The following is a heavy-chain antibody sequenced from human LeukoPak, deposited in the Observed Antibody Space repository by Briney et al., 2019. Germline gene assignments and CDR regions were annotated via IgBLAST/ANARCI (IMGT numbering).Heavy chain of an antibody. Sequence: SETLSLTCAVSGYSISSGYYWGWIRQPPGKGLEWIGSIYHSGSTYYNPSLKSRVTISVDTSKNQFSLKLSSVTAADTAVDYRAGQSGGYSYGSFDYWGQGTLVTVSS. CDR2: IYHSGST. CDR3: AGQSGGYSYGSFDY. CDR1: GYSISSGYY. V-gene: IGHV4-38-2*01. J-gene: IGHJ4*02. D-gene: IGHD5-18*01.